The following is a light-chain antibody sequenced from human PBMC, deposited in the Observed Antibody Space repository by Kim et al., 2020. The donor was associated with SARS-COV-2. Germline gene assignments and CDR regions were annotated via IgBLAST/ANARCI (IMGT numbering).Light chain of an antibody. V-gene: IGKV3-20*01. CDR2: GAS. Sequence: LSPGERATLSCRASQSVSNNFLAWYQQRPGQAPRLLIYGASSRATGIPDRFSGSGSGTDFTLTINRLEPEDFAVYYCHQYASSPRTFGQGTKLEI. CDR3: HQYASSPRT. CDR1: QSVSNNF. J-gene: IGKJ2*01.